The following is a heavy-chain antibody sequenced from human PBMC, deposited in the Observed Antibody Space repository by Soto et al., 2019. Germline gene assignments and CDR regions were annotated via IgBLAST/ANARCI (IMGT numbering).Heavy chain of an antibody. CDR1: GYTFTGYY. V-gene: IGHV1-2*04. CDR2: INPNSGGT. Sequence: QVQLVQSGAEVKKPGASVKVSCKASGYTFTGYYMHWVRQAPGQGLEWMGWINPNSGGTNYAQKFQGWVTMTRDTSISTAYMELSRLRSDDTAVYYCARELGYCSSTSCYGGVYYYYGMDVWGQGTTVTVSS. CDR3: ARELGYCSSTSCYGGVYYYYGMDV. D-gene: IGHD2-2*01. J-gene: IGHJ6*02.